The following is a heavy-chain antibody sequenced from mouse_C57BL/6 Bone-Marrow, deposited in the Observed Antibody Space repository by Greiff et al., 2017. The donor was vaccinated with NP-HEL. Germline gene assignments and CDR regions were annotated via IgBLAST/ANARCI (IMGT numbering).Heavy chain of an antibody. CDR2: ISSGGSYT. CDR3: VRRGVVARDYFDY. CDR1: GFTFSSYG. Sequence: EVKVVESGGDLVKPGGSLKLSCAASGFTFSSYGMSWVRQTPDKRLEWVATISSGGSYTYYPDSVKGRFTISRDNAKNTLYLQMSSLKSEDTAMYYCVRRGVVARDYFDYWGQGTTLTVSS. D-gene: IGHD1-1*01. V-gene: IGHV5-6*02. J-gene: IGHJ2*01.